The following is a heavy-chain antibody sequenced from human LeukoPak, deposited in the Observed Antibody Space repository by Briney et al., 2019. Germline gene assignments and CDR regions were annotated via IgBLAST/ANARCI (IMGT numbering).Heavy chain of an antibody. Sequence: GESLKISCKGSGYTFTNYWIGWVRQMPGKGLEWMGIIYPGDSDTRYSPSFQGQVTISADKSISTAYLQWSSLKASDTAMYYCARGDFGDFRVFYTLFDYWGQGTLVTVSS. V-gene: IGHV5-51*01. D-gene: IGHD4-17*01. CDR2: IYPGDSDT. J-gene: IGHJ4*02. CDR1: GYTFTNYW. CDR3: ARGDFGDFRVFYTLFDY.